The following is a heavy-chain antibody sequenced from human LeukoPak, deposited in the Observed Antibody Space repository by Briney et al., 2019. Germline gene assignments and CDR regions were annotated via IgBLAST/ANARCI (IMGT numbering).Heavy chain of an antibody. CDR3: ARVAGSIDY. CDR1: GYTFTTYD. D-gene: IGHD1-26*01. J-gene: IGHJ4*02. Sequence: ASVKVSCKASGYTFTTYDINWVRQATGHGLEWMGWTNPKSGYTGYAQKFQGRVTMSRDTSTSTAYMELSSLRSEDTAVYYCARVAGSIDYWGQGTLVTVSS. V-gene: IGHV1-8*01. CDR2: TNPKSGYT.